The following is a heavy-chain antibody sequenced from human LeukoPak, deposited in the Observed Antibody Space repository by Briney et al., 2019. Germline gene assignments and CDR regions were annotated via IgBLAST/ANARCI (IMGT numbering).Heavy chain of an antibody. D-gene: IGHD2-2*01. Sequence: PGGSLRLSCAASGFTFNTYAMSWVRQAPGKGLEWVSAISGSGGITYYADSVKGRFTISRDNSENTLYLQMNSLRAEDTTVYYCAKFGWSVPAASPLDYWGQGTLVTVSS. CDR3: AKFGWSVPAASPLDY. CDR2: ISGSGGIT. J-gene: IGHJ4*02. CDR1: GFTFNTYA. V-gene: IGHV3-23*01.